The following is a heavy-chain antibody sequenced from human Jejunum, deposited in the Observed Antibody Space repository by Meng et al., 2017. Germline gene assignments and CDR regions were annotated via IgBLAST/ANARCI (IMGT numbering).Heavy chain of an antibody. J-gene: IGHJ4*02. Sequence: SCSGLLPSSQPLPLTSPVSWGSLCICVYSWLLLRPPPGTGMEWLGSIYFPVGTYSNPSLRSRSIISVDTSENQFSLELSSVTSADTAVYFCARVALEAREEVGVSGGHFDYWGQGSLVTVSS. CDR2: IYFPVGT. CDR3: ARVALEAREEVGVSGGHFDY. D-gene: IGHD1-26*01. CDR1: WGSLCICVYS. V-gene: IGHV4-31*03.